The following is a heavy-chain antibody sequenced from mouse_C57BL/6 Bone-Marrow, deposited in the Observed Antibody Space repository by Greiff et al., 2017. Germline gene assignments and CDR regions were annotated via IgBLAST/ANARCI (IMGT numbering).Heavy chain of an antibody. CDR1: GYTFTSYW. V-gene: IGHV1-64*01. J-gene: IGHJ2*01. Sequence: LQQPGAELVKPGASVKLSCKASGYTFTSYWMHWVKQRPGQGLEWIGMIHPNSGSTNYNEKFKSKATLTVDKSSSTAYMQLSSLTSEDSAVYYCARGIYYDYDVDYWGQGTTLTVSS. D-gene: IGHD2-4*01. CDR3: ARGIYYDYDVDY. CDR2: IHPNSGST.